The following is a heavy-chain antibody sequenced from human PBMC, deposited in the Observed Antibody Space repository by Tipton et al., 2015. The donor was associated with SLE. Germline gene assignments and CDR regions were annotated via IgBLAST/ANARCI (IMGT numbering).Heavy chain of an antibody. CDR3: AGDDYASGIT. J-gene: IGHJ5*02. D-gene: IGHD3-10*01. Sequence: SLRLSCAASGFIFSDYSMNWVRQAPGKGLEWGSSISSSSRYTYHAESLKGRFTISRDNAKNSLYLQMNSLRVEDTAVYFCAGDDYASGITWGQGTLVTVSS. CDR2: ISSSSRYT. CDR1: GFIFSDYS. V-gene: IGHV3-21*03.